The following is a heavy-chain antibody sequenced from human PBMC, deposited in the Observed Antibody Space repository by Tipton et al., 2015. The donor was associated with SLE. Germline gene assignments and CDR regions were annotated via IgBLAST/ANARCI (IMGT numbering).Heavy chain of an antibody. CDR1: GFTVSSNY. Sequence: GSLRLSCAASGFTVSSNYMSWVRQAPGKGLEWVAHINQDGSSIYYLDSVNGRFTVSRDNAKNSLYVQMNSLRVEDTAVYYCARLGMAGSSNWFDPWGQGTLVTVSS. J-gene: IGHJ5*02. V-gene: IGHV3-7*01. CDR3: ARLGMAGSSNWFDP. D-gene: IGHD7-27*01. CDR2: INQDGSSI.